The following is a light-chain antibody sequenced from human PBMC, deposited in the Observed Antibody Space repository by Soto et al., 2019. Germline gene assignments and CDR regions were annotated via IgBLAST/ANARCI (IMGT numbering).Light chain of an antibody. V-gene: IGKV3-20*01. J-gene: IGKJ5*01. CDR3: QQYGSSPVT. CDR1: QSVSSGY. Sequence: EIVLTQSPGTLSLSPGERATLSCRASQSVSSGYLAWYQQKPGQAPRLLIYGASNRATGIPDRFSGSGSGTDSTLTISRLEPEDFAVYFCQQYGSSPVTFGQGTRLEIK. CDR2: GAS.